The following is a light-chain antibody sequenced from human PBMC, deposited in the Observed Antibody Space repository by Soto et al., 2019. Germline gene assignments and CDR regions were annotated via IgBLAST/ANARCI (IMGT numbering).Light chain of an antibody. CDR2: GAF. V-gene: IGKV3-15*01. CDR1: QSVSGN. CDR3: QQYNDWPLT. Sequence: EILMTQSPVTLSVSPGERVTLSCRASQSVSGNLAWYQQKPGQAPSLLIYGAFTRATGVPARFSGAGSGTEFTLTISSLQSEDFALYYCQQYNDWPLTFGQGTKVDIK. J-gene: IGKJ1*01.